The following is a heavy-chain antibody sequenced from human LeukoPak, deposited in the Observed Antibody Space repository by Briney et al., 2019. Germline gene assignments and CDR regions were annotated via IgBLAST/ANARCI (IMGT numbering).Heavy chain of an antibody. CDR3: ARVWNSIFGTAMDAFDI. CDR2: INWNGDSR. Sequence: GGSLRLSCAASGFTFDDYGMRWVRQVPGKVLEWLSFINWNGDSRGYVDSGKGRFTVSRDKATKSLYLEMNSLRDDDTAFFYCARVWNSIFGTAMDAFDIWSQGTLVTVSS. J-gene: IGHJ3*02. D-gene: IGHD3-3*01. V-gene: IGHV3-20*04. CDR1: GFTFDDYG.